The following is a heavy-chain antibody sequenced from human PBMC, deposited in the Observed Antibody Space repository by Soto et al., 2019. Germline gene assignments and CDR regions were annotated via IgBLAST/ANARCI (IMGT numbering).Heavy chain of an antibody. Sequence: GASVKVSCKASGYTFTSYGISWVRQAPGQGLEWMGWISAYNGNTNYAQKLQGRVTMTTDTSTSTAYMELRSLRSDDTAVYYCATAKSGSIGDAFDIWGQGTMVTVSS. D-gene: IGHD3-3*01. V-gene: IGHV1-18*01. CDR3: ATAKSGSIGDAFDI. CDR2: ISAYNGNT. J-gene: IGHJ3*02. CDR1: GYTFTSYG.